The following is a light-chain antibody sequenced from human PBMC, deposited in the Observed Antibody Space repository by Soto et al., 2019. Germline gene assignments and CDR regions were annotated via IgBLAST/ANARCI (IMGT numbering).Light chain of an antibody. CDR2: GAS. CDR1: KSVTRSF. Sequence: EIVLTQSPGTRSLSQGERVTLSCRASKSVTRSFLAWYQQKPGQAPRLLIYGASSRATGIPDRFSGSGSGTDFTLTISRLEPEDFAVYYCHQYGSSPQAFGPGTKVDIK. J-gene: IGKJ3*01. V-gene: IGKV3-20*01. CDR3: HQYGSSPQA.